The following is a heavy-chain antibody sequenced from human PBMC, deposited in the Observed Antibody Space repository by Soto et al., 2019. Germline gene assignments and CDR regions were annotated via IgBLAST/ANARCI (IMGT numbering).Heavy chain of an antibody. V-gene: IGHV4-59*08. J-gene: IGHJ4*02. CDR3: ATLRGLGEVSPYFDY. CDR2: IYYTGIT. D-gene: IGHD3-10*01. CDR1: GASINNYH. Sequence: SETLSLTCTVSGASINNYHWTWIRQPPGKGLEWIAYIYYTGITNFNPSIKSRDNISMDTSKNQISLKLRSVTAADTAVYYCATLRGLGEVSPYFDYWGQGLMVT.